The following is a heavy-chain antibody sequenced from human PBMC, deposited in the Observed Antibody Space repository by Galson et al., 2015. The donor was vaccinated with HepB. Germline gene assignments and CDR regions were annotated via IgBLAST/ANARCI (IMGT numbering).Heavy chain of an antibody. CDR1: GFTFSSYA. J-gene: IGHJ4*02. CDR3: AKDRRVIAAAGRYYFDY. CDR2: ISGSGGST. Sequence: SLRLSCAASGFTFSSYAMSWVRQAPGKGLEWVSAISGSGGSTYYADSVKGRFTISRDNSKNTLYLQMNSLRAEDTAVYYCAKDRRVIAAAGRYYFDYWGQGTLVTVSS. V-gene: IGHV3-23*01. D-gene: IGHD6-13*01.